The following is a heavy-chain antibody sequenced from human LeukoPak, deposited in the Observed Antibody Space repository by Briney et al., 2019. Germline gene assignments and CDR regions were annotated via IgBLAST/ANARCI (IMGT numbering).Heavy chain of an antibody. CDR3: ARVNAGVIY. CDR1: GGSISSSSYY. V-gene: IGHV4-39*07. Sequence: SETLSLTCTVSGGSISSSSYYWGWIRQPPGKGLEWIGSIYYRGSTYYNPSPKSRVTISVDTSKNQFSLKLSSVTAADTAVYYCARVNAGVIYWGQGTLVAVSS. CDR2: IYYRGST. J-gene: IGHJ4*02. D-gene: IGHD2-8*01.